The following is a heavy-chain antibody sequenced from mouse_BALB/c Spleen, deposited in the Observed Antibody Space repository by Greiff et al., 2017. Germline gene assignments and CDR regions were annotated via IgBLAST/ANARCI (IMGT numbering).Heavy chain of an antibody. J-gene: IGHJ4*01. CDR2: ISYSGST. CDR3: ARRGNWDDYYAMDY. V-gene: IGHV3-2*02. D-gene: IGHD4-1*01. CDR1: GYSITSDYA. Sequence: EVQRVESGPGLVKPSQSLSLTCTVTGYSITSDYAWNWIRQFPGNKLEWMGYISYSGSTSYNPSLKSRISITRDTSKNQFFLQLNSVTTEDTATYYCARRGNWDDYYAMDYWGQGTSVTVSS.